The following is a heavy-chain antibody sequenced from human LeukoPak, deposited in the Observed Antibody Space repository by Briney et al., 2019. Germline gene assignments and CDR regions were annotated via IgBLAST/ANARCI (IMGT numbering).Heavy chain of an antibody. V-gene: IGHV3-23*01. CDR2: ISSTGGTT. D-gene: IGHD2-15*01. CDR3: AKNGDRGAYCTGGTCYPYFYYYMDV. CDR1: GITFSSYG. Sequence: GGSLRLSCAASGITFSSYGMSWVRQAPGKGLEWVSSISSTGGTTYYADSVKGRFTISGDNSKNTLYLQMNSLRAEDTAIYYCAKNGDRGAYCTGGTCYPYFYYYMDVWGKGTTVTI. J-gene: IGHJ6*03.